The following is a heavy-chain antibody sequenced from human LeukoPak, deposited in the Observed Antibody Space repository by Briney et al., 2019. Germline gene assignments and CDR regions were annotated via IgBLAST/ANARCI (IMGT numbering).Heavy chain of an antibody. CDR1: GFIFTTYG. CDR3: AKDSHWILFDD. D-gene: IGHD2-2*03. Sequence: PGGSLRLSCSASGFIFTTYGMNWVRQAPGKGLEWVSGIGGSGTRTYYADSVKGRFTISRDNSKNTLYLQMNSLRDEDTAVYYCAKDSHWILFDDWGQGTLVTVSS. V-gene: IGHV3-23*01. CDR2: IGGSGTRT. J-gene: IGHJ4*02.